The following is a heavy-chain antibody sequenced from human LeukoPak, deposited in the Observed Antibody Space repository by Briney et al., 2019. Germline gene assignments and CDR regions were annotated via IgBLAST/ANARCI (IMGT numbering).Heavy chain of an antibody. Sequence: GASVKVSCKASGYTFTSYDINWVRQATGQGLEWMGWMNPNSGNTGYAQKFQGRVTMTRSTSISTAYMELSSLRSEDTAVYYCARGVYDFWSGYIYYYYYMDVWGKGTTVTVSS. D-gene: IGHD3-3*01. V-gene: IGHV1-8*01. CDR1: GYTFTSYD. J-gene: IGHJ6*03. CDR2: MNPNSGNT. CDR3: ARGVYDFWSGYIYYYYYMDV.